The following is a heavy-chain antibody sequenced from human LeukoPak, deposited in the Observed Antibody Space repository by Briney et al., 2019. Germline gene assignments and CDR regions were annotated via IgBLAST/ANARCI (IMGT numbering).Heavy chain of an antibody. CDR2: IKSKSDGGTT. CDR3: CKGKVPDYYFDY. J-gene: IGHJ4*02. V-gene: IGHV3-15*01. CDR1: GFTFINAW. D-gene: IGHD1-14*01. Sequence: GGSLRLSCAASGFTFINAWMSWVRQAPGKGLEWVGRIKSKSDGGTTDYAAPVTDRFSISRDESKNTLYLQMNSLETEDTAVYYCCKGKVPDYYFDYWGQGTLVTVSS.